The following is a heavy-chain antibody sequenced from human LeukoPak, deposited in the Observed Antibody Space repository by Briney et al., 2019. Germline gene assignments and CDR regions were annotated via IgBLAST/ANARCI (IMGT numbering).Heavy chain of an antibody. CDR1: GGSISNYY. V-gene: IGHV4-59*01. D-gene: IGHD6-19*01. J-gene: IGHJ4*02. CDR3: AREGSGWFGVHFDY. CDR2: IYYSGST. Sequence: PSETLSLTCTVSGGSISNYYWSWIRQPPGKGLEWIGYIYYSGSTNYNPSLKSRVTISLDTSKNQFSLKLSSVTAADTAVYYCAREGSGWFGVHFDYWGQGTLVAVSS.